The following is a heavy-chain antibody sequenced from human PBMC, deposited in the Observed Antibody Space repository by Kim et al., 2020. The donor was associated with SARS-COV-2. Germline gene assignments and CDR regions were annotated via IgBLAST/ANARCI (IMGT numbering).Heavy chain of an antibody. D-gene: IGHD3-16*01. Sequence: YAQKFQGRVTITADESTSTAYMELSSLRSEDTAVYYCARDAFPLDAFDIWGQGTMVTVSS. V-gene: IGHV1-69*01. J-gene: IGHJ3*02. CDR3: ARDAFPLDAFDI.